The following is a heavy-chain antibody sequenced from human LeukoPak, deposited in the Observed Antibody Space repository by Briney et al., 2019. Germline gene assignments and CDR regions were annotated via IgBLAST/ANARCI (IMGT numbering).Heavy chain of an antibody. CDR3: ARDDRRADAFDI. CDR2: IYNSGST. CDR1: GASISSYY. J-gene: IGHJ3*02. V-gene: IGHV4-59*12. Sequence: SETLSLTCSVSGASISSYYWSWIRQPPGKGLEYIGYIYNSGSTKYSPSLQSRVTISADTSKNQFSLKLSSVTAADTAVYYCARDDRRADAFDIWGQGTMVTVSS.